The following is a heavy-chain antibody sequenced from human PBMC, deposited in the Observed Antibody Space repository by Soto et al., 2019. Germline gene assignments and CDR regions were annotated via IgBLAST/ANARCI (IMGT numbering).Heavy chain of an antibody. J-gene: IGHJ6*02. CDR1: GYSFTSYW. D-gene: IGHD6-13*01. V-gene: IGHV5-10-1*01. Sequence: PGESLKISCKGSGYSFTSYWISWVRQMPGKGLEWMGRIDPSDSYTNYSPSFQGHVTISADKSISTAYLQWSSLKASDTAMYYCARQAAAGKYYYAMDVWGQGTTVTVS. CDR2: IDPSDSYT. CDR3: ARQAAAGKYYYAMDV.